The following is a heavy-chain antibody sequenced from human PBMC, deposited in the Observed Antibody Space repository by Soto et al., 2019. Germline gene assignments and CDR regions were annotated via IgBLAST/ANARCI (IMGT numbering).Heavy chain of an antibody. CDR1: GGSISSYY. CDR3: ARSMATISYYYYMDV. Sequence: ETLSLTCTVSGGSISSYYWSWIRQPPGKGLEWIGYIYYSGSTNYNPSLKSRVTISVDTSKNQFSLKLSSVTAADTAVYYCARSMATISYYYYMDVWGKGTTVTV. D-gene: IGHD5-12*01. V-gene: IGHV4-59*01. CDR2: IYYSGST. J-gene: IGHJ6*03.